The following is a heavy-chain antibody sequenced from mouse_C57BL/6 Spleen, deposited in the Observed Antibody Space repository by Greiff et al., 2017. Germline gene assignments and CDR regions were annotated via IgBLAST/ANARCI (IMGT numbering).Heavy chain of an antibody. V-gene: IGHV6-3*01. D-gene: IGHD2-4*01. Sequence: EVKLVESGGGLVQPGGSMKLSCVASGFTFSNYWMNWVRQSPEKGLEWVAQIRLKSDNYATHYAESVKGRFTISRDDSKSSVYLQMNNLRAEDTGIYYCTTDLYYDYDGDAMDYWGQGTSVTVSS. J-gene: IGHJ4*01. CDR1: GFTFSNYW. CDR3: TTDLYYDYDGDAMDY. CDR2: IRLKSDNYAT.